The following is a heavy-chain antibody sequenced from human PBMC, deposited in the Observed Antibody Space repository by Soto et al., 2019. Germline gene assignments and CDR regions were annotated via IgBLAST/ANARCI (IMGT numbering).Heavy chain of an antibody. J-gene: IGHJ6*03. CDR1: GFTFSSYG. CDR2: IWYDGSNK. CDR3: XXDNLEWLPPSYYMDV. D-gene: IGHD3-3*01. Sequence: QVQLVESGGGVVQPGRSLRLSCAASGFTFSSYGMHWVRQAPGKGLEWVAVIWYDGSNKYYADSVKGRFTISRDNSKNTXXXQMXXXXXXXXXXXXXXXDNLEWLPPSYYMDVWGKGXTVTVSS. V-gene: IGHV3-33*01.